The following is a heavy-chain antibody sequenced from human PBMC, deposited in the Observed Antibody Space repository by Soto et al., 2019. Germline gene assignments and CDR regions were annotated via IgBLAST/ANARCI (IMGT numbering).Heavy chain of an antibody. CDR2: IYYGGST. CDR1: GGSISNYY. Sequence: PSETLSLTCTVSGGSISNYYWSWIRQPPGKGLEWIGYIYYGGSTNYNPSPKSRVTISVDTSKNQFSLKLTSVTAADTAVYYCARTDSSSWDRWFDPWGQGTLVTVSS. J-gene: IGHJ5*02. V-gene: IGHV4-59*01. D-gene: IGHD6-13*01. CDR3: ARTDSSSWDRWFDP.